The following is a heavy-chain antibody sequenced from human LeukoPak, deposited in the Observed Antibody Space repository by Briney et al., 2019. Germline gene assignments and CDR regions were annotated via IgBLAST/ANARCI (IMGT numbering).Heavy chain of an antibody. Sequence: SQTLSLTCTVSGGPISSGGYYWSWNRQHPGQGLEGIGYIYYSGSAYYNPSLKSRVTISVDTSKNQFSLKLSSVTAADTAVYYCARAQPYYYDSSGYIDYWGQGTLVTVSS. CDR3: ARAQPYYYDSSGYIDY. CDR2: IYYSGSA. J-gene: IGHJ4*02. V-gene: IGHV4-31*03. D-gene: IGHD3-22*01. CDR1: GGPISSGGYY.